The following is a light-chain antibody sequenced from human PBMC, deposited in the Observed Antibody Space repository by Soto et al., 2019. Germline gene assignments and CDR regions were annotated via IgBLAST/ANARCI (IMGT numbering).Light chain of an antibody. CDR3: CSFAGRSPPTSV. Sequence: QSALTQPASVSGSPGQSITISCTGTTSDVVTYNLVSWYQHHPGKAPQLIIFEVTKRPSGVSDRFSGSKSGNTASLTISGLLGEDEADYYCCSFAGRSPPTSVFGTGTKVTVL. V-gene: IGLV2-23*02. J-gene: IGLJ1*01. CDR2: EVT. CDR1: TSDVVTYNL.